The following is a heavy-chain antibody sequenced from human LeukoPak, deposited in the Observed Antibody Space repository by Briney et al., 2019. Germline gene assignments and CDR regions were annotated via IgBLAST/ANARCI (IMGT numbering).Heavy chain of an antibody. CDR3: AKDFLRGMLDDAFDI. Sequence: PGGSLRLSCAASGLTFSSYGMHWVRQAPGKGLEWVAFIRYDGSNKYYADSVKGRFTISRDNSKNTLYLQMNSLRAEDTAVYYCAKDFLRGMLDDAFDIWGQETMVTVSS. V-gene: IGHV3-30*02. CDR1: GLTFSSYG. CDR2: IRYDGSNK. D-gene: IGHD3-3*01. J-gene: IGHJ3*02.